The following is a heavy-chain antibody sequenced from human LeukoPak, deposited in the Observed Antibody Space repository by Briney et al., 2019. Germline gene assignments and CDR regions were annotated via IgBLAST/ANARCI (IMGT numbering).Heavy chain of an antibody. Sequence: GGSLRLSCAASGFTFSDYYMSWIRQAPGKGLEWVSYISSSGSTIYYADSVKGRFTISRDNAKNSLYLQMNSLRAEVTAMYYCAKDLGWELPAEAYWGQGILVTASS. D-gene: IGHD1-26*01. V-gene: IGHV3-11*01. CDR2: ISSSGSTI. CDR3: AKDLGWELPAEAY. J-gene: IGHJ4*02. CDR1: GFTFSDYY.